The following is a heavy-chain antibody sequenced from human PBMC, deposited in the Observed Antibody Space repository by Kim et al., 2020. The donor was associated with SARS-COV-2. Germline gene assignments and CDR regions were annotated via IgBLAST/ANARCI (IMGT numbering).Heavy chain of an antibody. Sequence: GGSLRLSCAASGFIFSSYGMPGVRQAPGKGLEWVAVISYDGSNKYYADSVKGRFTISRDNYKNTLYLQMNSLRAEDTAVYYCAKDRAFPWSAVAGLFDYWGQGTLVTVSS. V-gene: IGHV3-30*18. J-gene: IGHJ4*02. CDR3: AKDRAFPWSAVAGLFDY. CDR1: GFIFSSYG. D-gene: IGHD6-19*01. CDR2: ISYDGSNK.